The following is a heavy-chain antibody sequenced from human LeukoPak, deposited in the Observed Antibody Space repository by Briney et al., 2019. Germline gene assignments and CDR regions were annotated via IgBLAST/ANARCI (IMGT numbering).Heavy chain of an antibody. D-gene: IGHD3-22*01. CDR1: GYTFTAYH. V-gene: IGHV1-2*02. Sequence: GASVKVSCKASGYTFTAYHIHWVRQAPGQGLEWMGWINTNNGGTNYAQKFQGSVTMTRDTSISTAYIELSRLRSDDTAMYYCARDYYDSSGHRFDYWGQGTLVTVSS. CDR3: ARDYYDSSGHRFDY. J-gene: IGHJ4*02. CDR2: INTNNGGT.